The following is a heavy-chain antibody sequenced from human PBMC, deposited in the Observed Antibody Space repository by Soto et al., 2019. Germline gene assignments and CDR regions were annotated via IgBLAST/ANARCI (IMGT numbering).Heavy chain of an antibody. D-gene: IGHD3-22*01. CDR2: IYPGGVNI. Sequence: ASVKVSCKAIGYSFTSHYMHWVRQAPGQGLEWMGTIYPGGVNIGYAQKFKGRVTMTKDTSTSTVYMELNSLTSEDTAVYYCARGSGYSLFDYWGQGALVTVSS. CDR3: ARGSGYSLFDY. J-gene: IGHJ4*02. V-gene: IGHV1-46*01. CDR1: GYSFTSHY.